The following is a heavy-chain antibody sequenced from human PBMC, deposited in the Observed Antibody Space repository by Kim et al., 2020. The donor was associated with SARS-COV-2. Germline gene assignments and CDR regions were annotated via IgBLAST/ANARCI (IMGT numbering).Heavy chain of an antibody. CDR2: SSSYI. V-gene: IGHV3-21*01. Sequence: SSSYIYYADSVNGRFTISRDNAKNSLYLQMNSLRAEDTAVYYCARDFGDYWGQGTLVTVSS. CDR3: ARDFGDY. J-gene: IGHJ4*02. D-gene: IGHD3-3*01.